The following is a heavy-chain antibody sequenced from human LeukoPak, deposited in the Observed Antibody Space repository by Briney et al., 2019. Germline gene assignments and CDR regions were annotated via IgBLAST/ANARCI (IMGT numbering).Heavy chain of an antibody. D-gene: IGHD5-12*01. CDR2: IYYSGST. J-gene: IGHJ4*02. CDR1: GGSISSYY. CDR3: ARGPGYSGD. Sequence: SETLSLTCTVSGGSISSYYWSWIRQPPGKGLEWIGYIYYSGSTNYNRSLKSRITISIDTSKKQFSLKLTSVTAADTAVYYCARGPGYSGDWGQGTLVTVSS. V-gene: IGHV4-59*01.